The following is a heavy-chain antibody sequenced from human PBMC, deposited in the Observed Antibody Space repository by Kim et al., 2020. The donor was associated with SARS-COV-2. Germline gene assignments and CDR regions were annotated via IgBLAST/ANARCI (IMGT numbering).Heavy chain of an antibody. CDR3: ARLEVGARSILGYYYGMDV. CDR2: ISSSGSTI. J-gene: IGHJ6*02. CDR1: GFTFSSYE. D-gene: IGHD1-26*01. Sequence: GGSLRLSCAASGFTFSSYEMNWVRQAPGKGLEWVSYISSSGSTIYYADSVKGRFTISRDNAKNSLYLQMNSLRAEDTAVYYCARLEVGARSILGYYYGMDVWGQGTTVTVSS. V-gene: IGHV3-48*03.